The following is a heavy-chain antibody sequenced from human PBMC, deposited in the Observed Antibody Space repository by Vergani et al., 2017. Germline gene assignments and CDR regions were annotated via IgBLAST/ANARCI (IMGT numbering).Heavy chain of an antibody. CDR2: ISSSSSTI. CDR1: GFTFSSYA. Sequence: EVQLLESGGNLIQPGGSLRLSCGASGFTFSSYAMTWVRLAPGKGLEWVSYISSSSSTIYYADSVKGRFTISRDNAKNSLYLQMNSLRAEDTAVYYCAREPYYYDSSGYYYEDAFDIWGQGTMVTVSS. J-gene: IGHJ3*02. D-gene: IGHD3-22*01. CDR3: AREPYYYDSSGYYYEDAFDI. V-gene: IGHV3-48*01.